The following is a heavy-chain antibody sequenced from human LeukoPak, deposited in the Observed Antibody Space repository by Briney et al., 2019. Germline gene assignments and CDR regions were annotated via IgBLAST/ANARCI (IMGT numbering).Heavy chain of an antibody. CDR1: GGSISSGDYY. Sequence: SETLSLTCTVSGGSISSGDYYWSWIRQPPGKGLEWIGYIHYSGSTYYNPSLKSRVTISVDTSKSQFSLKLSSVTAADTAVYYCARGTQYCSSTSCSYYFDYWGQGTLVTVSS. D-gene: IGHD2-2*01. J-gene: IGHJ4*02. V-gene: IGHV4-30-4*08. CDR2: IHYSGST. CDR3: ARGTQYCSSTSCSYYFDY.